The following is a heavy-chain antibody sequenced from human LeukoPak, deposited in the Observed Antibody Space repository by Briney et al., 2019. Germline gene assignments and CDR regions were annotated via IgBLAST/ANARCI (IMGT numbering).Heavy chain of an antibody. CDR3: ARAVRGLGDAFDI. CDR2: IYYSGST. J-gene: IGHJ3*02. V-gene: IGHV4-30-4*01. Sequence: PSETLSLTCTVSGGSISSGDYYWSWIRQPPGKGLEWIGYIYYSGSTYYNPSLKSRVTISVDTSKNQFSLKLSSVTAADTAVYYCARAVRGLGDAFDIWGQGTMVTVSS. D-gene: IGHD3-10*01. CDR1: GGSISSGDYY.